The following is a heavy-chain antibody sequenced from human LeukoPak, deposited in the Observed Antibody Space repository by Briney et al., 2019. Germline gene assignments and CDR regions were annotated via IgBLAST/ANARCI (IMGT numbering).Heavy chain of an antibody. CDR3: ARDYCTNGVCYPWTD. V-gene: IGHV1-2*02. CDR2: INPNSGGT. D-gene: IGHD2-8*01. J-gene: IGHJ4*02. CDR1: GYTFTGYY. Sequence: ASVKVSCKASGYTFTGYYMHWVRQAPGQGLEWMGWINPNSGGTNYAQKFQGRVTMTRDTSISTAYMELSRLRSDDTAVYYCARDYCTNGVCYPWTDWGQGTLVTVSS.